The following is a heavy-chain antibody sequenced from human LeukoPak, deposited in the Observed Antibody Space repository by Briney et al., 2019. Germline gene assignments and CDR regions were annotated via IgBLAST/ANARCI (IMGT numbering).Heavy chain of an antibody. CDR1: GYTFTSYG. J-gene: IGHJ5*02. D-gene: IGHD3-10*01. Sequence: ASVKVSCKASGYTFTSYGISWGPQAPGQGLEWMGWIIAYNGNTNYAQKFQGRVTMTTDTSTSTAYMELRTLRSDDTAVYYCATANPSYYYGSGRPEEADPWGQGTLVTVSS. CDR2: IIAYNGNT. V-gene: IGHV1-18*01. CDR3: ATANPSYYYGSGRPEEADP.